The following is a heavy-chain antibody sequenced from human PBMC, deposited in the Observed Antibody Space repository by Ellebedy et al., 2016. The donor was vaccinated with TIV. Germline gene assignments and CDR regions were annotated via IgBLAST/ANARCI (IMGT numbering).Heavy chain of an antibody. J-gene: IGHJ5*02. CDR2: IYQDGTMK. Sequence: PGGSLRLSCTASGFSFRSYWMAWVRQAPGKGLEWVANIYQDGTMKYSLDSVKGRFTISRDNAKNSLFLQMNSLRVEDTAVYYCARRASYGDYAVQVNPWFDPWGQGTLVTVSS. D-gene: IGHD4-17*01. V-gene: IGHV3-7*01. CDR3: ARRASYGDYAVQVNPWFDP. CDR1: GFSFRSYW.